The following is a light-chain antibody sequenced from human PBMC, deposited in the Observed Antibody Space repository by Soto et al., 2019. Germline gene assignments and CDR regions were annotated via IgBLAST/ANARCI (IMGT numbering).Light chain of an antibody. Sequence: ETVMTQSPATLSVSLGERATLSCRASQSVNSNLAWYQQKPGQAPRLLIYGASIRATGVPARFSGSGSGTEFTLPISSLQPEDVSVYFCQQYKNRPPVTFGGGTKVEIK. J-gene: IGKJ4*01. CDR3: QQYKNRPPVT. CDR1: QSVNSN. CDR2: GAS. V-gene: IGKV3-15*01.